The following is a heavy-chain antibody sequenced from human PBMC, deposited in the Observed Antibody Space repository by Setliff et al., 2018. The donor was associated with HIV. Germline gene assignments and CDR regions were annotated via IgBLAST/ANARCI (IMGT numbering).Heavy chain of an antibody. Sequence: PGGSLRLSCAASGFTFSSYAMSWIRQAPGKGLEWVGRIKSKTDGGTTEYAASVKGRFTISRDDSKNTLYLQMNSLKTEDTAVYYCTTDWSLQSLYYYDSSGYYTSWGQGTLVTVSS. J-gene: IGHJ4*02. D-gene: IGHD3-22*01. CDR1: GFTFSSYA. CDR3: TTDWSLQSLYYYDSSGYYTS. CDR2: IKSKTDGGTT. V-gene: IGHV3-15*01.